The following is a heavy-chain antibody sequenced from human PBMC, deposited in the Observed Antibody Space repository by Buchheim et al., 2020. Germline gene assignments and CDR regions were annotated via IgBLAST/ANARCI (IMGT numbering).Heavy chain of an antibody. CDR2: IYYSGST. Sequence: QVQLQESGPGLVKPSETLSLTCTVSGGSISSYYWSWIRQPPGKGLEWIGYIYYSGSTNYNPSLKSRVTISVDTSKNQFSLKLRSVTAADTAVYYCARGRAYYDILPGYPYYFDYWGQGTL. CDR1: GGSISSYY. D-gene: IGHD3-9*01. V-gene: IGHV4-59*08. J-gene: IGHJ4*02. CDR3: ARGRAYYDILPGYPYYFDY.